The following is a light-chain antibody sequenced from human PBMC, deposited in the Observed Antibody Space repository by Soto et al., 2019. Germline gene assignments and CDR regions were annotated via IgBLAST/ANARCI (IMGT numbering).Light chain of an antibody. Sequence: DIQMTQSPSSLSASVGDSVTITCRASQGIDRWLAWYQQKPGKAPKVLIYAASSLRSGVPSRFSGSGSGTDFSLTINSLQPEGLATYYCKQSKSFPLTFGGGTKVDIK. V-gene: IGKV1-12*01. CDR2: AAS. J-gene: IGKJ4*01. CDR3: KQSKSFPLT. CDR1: QGIDRW.